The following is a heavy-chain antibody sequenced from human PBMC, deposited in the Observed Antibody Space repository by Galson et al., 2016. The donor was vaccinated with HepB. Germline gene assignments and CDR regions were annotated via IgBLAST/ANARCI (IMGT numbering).Heavy chain of an antibody. CDR2: IYYSGST. CDR1: SISSSSYY. D-gene: IGHD4-11*01. Sequence: SISSSSYYWGWIRQPPGRGLEWIGNIYYSGSTYCKPSLKSRVTISADTSKNQFSLKLSSVTAADTAIYYCARTLKFRDDYSKNYYYHGMDVWGKGTTVTVAS. V-gene: IGHV4-39*01. J-gene: IGHJ6*04. CDR3: ARTLKFRDDYSKNYYYHGMDV.